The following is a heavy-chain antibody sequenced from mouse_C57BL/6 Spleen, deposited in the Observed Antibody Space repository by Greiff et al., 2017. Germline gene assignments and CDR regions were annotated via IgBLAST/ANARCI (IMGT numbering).Heavy chain of an antibody. CDR2: IHPNSGST. D-gene: IGHD4-1*01. J-gene: IGHJ2*01. Sequence: QVQLQQSGAELVKPGASVKLSCKASGYTFTSYWMHWVKQRPGQGLEWIGMIHPNSGSTNYNEKFKSKATLTVDKSSSTAYMQLSSLTSEDSAVYYCAREGKLVYFDYWGQGTTLTVSS. V-gene: IGHV1-64*01. CDR1: GYTFTSYW. CDR3: AREGKLVYFDY.